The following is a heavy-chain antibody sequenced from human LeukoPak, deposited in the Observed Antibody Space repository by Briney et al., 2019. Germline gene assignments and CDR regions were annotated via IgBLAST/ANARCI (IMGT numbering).Heavy chain of an antibody. D-gene: IGHD3-9*01. V-gene: IGHV3-21*01. CDR3: AREGLDYDILTGYWGIDY. J-gene: IGHJ4*02. Sequence: GGSLRLSCAASGFTFSSYSMNWVRQAPGKGLEWVSSISSSSSYIYYADSVKGRFTISRDNAKNSLYLQMNSLRAEDTAVYYCAREGLDYDILTGYWGIDYWGQGTLVTVSS. CDR1: GFTFSSYS. CDR2: ISSSSSYI.